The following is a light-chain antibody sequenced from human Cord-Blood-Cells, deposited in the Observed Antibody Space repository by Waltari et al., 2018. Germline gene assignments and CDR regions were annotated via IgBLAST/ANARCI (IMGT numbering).Light chain of an antibody. CDR1: QSVSSSY. V-gene: IGKV3-20*01. J-gene: IGKJ3*01. CDR2: GAS. CDR3: QQYVSSPPFT. Sequence: EIVLTQSPGTLSLSPGERATLSCRASQSVSSSYLAWYQQKPGQAPRLLIYGASSRATGIPDSFSGSGSGTDFTLTISRLEPEDFAVYYCQQYVSSPPFTFGPGTKVDIK.